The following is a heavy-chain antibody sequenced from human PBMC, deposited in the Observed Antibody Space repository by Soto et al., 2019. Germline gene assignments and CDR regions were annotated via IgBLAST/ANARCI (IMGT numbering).Heavy chain of an antibody. V-gene: IGHV4-30-4*01. Sequence: SETLSLTCTVSGGSISSGDYYWSWIRQPPGTGLEWIGYIYYSGSTYYNPSLKSRVTISVDTSKNQFSLKLSSVTAADTAVYYCARVPAHYYDSSGYYYEPHFDYWGQGTLVTVSS. CDR3: ARVPAHYYDSSGYYYEPHFDY. D-gene: IGHD3-22*01. CDR1: GGSISSGDYY. CDR2: IYYSGST. J-gene: IGHJ4*02.